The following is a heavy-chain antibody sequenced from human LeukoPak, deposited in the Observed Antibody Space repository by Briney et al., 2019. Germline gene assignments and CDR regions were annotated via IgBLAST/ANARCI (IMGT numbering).Heavy chain of an antibody. V-gene: IGHV1-18*01. CDR1: GYTFTSYG. Sequence: ASVKVSCKASGYTFTSYGISWVRQAPGQGLEWMGWISAYNGNTNYAQKLQGRVTMTTDTSTSTAYMELRSLRSDDTAVYYCARHYGDLSYYYYYGMDVWGQGTTVTVSS. D-gene: IGHD4-17*01. J-gene: IGHJ6*02. CDR2: ISAYNGNT. CDR3: ARHYGDLSYYYYYGMDV.